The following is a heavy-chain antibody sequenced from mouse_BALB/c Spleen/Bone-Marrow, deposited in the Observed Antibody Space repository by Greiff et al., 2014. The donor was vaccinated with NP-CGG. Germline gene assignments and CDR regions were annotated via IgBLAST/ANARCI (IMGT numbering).Heavy chain of an antibody. CDR3: ARESYWYLDV. CDR2: ILPGSGST. Sequence: VKLVESGAELMKPGASVKISCMATGYTFRNYWIEWVKQRPGHGLEWIGEILPGSGSTDYNENFKGKATFTADTSSNTAYMQRSSPAAADAAVYYGARESYWYLDVWGPGTTVTVSS. J-gene: IGHJ1*01. CDR1: GYTFRNYW. V-gene: IGHV1-9*01.